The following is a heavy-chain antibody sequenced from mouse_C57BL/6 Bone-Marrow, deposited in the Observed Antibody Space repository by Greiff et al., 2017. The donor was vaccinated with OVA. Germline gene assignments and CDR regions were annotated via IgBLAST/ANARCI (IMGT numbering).Heavy chain of an antibody. CDR1: GFSLTSYG. CDR3: AKNIYYGSSYRAMDY. V-gene: IGHV2-5*01. J-gene: IGHJ4*01. Sequence: VQLQQSGPGLVQPSQSLSITCTVSGFSLTSYGVHWVRQSPGKGLEWLGVIWRGGSTDYNAAFMSRLSITKDNSKSQVFFKMNSLQADDTAIYDGAKNIYYGSSYRAMDYWGQGTSVTVSS. CDR2: IWRGGST. D-gene: IGHD1-1*01.